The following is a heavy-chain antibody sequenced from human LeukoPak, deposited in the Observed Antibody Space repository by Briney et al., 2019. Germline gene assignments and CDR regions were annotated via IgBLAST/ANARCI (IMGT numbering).Heavy chain of an antibody. D-gene: IGHD3-22*01. Sequence: GGSLRLSCAASGFTFSSYSMNWVRQAPGKGLEWVSFISSSSSYIYYADSVKGRFTISRDNAKNSLYLQMNSLRAEDTAVYYCARKANYYDSSGYYYVDWGQGTLVTVSS. CDR2: ISSSSSYI. CDR3: ARKANYYDSSGYYYVD. J-gene: IGHJ4*02. V-gene: IGHV3-21*01. CDR1: GFTFSSYS.